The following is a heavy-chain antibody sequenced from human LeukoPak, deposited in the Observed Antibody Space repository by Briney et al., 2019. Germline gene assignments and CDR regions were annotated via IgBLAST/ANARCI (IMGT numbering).Heavy chain of an antibody. V-gene: IGHV4-59*01. CDR2: IYYTGSA. CDR1: GGSISSYY. Sequence: SETLSLTCTVFGGSISSYYWSWIRQPPGKGLEWIGYIYYTGSANFSPSLESRVTMSVDTSKNQFSLKLRSVTAADTAVYYCARQRYYYGSGSAYWGQGTLVTVSS. D-gene: IGHD3-10*01. CDR3: ARQRYYYGSGSAY. J-gene: IGHJ4*02.